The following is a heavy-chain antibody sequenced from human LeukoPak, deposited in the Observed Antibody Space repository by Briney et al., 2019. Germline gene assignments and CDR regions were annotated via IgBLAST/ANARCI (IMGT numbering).Heavy chain of an antibody. CDR1: GTTFMSND. V-gene: IGHV1-8*01. CDR3: ARGGNIEAVPTA. Sequence: ASVKVSCKVSGTTFMSNDINWVRQATGQGLEWMGWMNPNNGNTGYAPKFQGRVTMTRNTSITTAYMELSSLTSEDTAVYYCARGGNIEAVPTAWGQGTLVTVSS. CDR2: MNPNNGNT. D-gene: IGHD6-13*01. J-gene: IGHJ4*02.